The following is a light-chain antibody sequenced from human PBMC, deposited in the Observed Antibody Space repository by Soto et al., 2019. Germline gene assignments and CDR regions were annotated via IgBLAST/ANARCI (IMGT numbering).Light chain of an antibody. CDR2: GSS. CDR3: QQYNKLPLT. J-gene: IGKJ4*01. Sequence: EIMMTQSPATLSVSPGERATLSCRASQSVSRNLAWYQQKPGQAPRLLIYGSSSRATGIPATFSGSGSGTDFARTISSLESEDFALYYCQQYNKLPLTFGGGTKVEIK. CDR1: QSVSRN. V-gene: IGKV3D-15*01.